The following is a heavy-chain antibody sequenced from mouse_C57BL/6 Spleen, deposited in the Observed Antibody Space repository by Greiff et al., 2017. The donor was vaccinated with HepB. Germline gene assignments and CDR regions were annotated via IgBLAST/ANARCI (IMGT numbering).Heavy chain of an antibody. V-gene: IGHV1-85*01. CDR2: NYPRDGST. D-gene: IGHD1-1*01. CDR1: GYTFTSYD. J-gene: IGHJ3*01. Sequence: QVQLQQSGPELVKPGASVKLSCKASGYTFTSYDINWVKQRPGQGLVWIGWNYPRDGSTKYNEKFKGKSTVTVDTSSSTAYMELHSLTSEESAVFCCERGGDGSGFAYWGQGTLVTVSA. CDR3: ERGGDGSGFAY.